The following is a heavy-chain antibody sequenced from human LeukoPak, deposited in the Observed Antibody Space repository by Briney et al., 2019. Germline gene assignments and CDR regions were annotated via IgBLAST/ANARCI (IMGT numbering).Heavy chain of an antibody. D-gene: IGHD2-8*01. Sequence: ASVKVSCKASGYTFTGYYMHWVRQAPGQGLEWMGWINPNSGGTNYAQKFQGRVTMTRDTSISTAYMELRSLRSDDTAVYYCAGSLGYCTSNVCYLKYWGQGTLVTVSS. CDR3: AGSLGYCTSNVCYLKY. CDR2: INPNSGGT. J-gene: IGHJ4*02. CDR1: GYTFTGYY. V-gene: IGHV1-2*02.